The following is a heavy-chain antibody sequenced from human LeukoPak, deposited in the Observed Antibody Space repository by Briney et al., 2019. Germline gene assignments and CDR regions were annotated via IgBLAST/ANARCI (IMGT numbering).Heavy chain of an antibody. CDR1: GGSFSGYY. V-gene: IGHV4-34*01. CDR3: ARGLGRGYSGSRVGY. Sequence: PSETLSLTCAVYGGSFSGYYWSWIRQPPGKGLEWIGEINHSGSTNYNPSLKSRFTISVDTSKNQFSLKLSSVTAADTAVYYCARGLGRGYSGSRVGYWGQGTLVTVSS. D-gene: IGHD5-12*01. CDR2: INHSGST. J-gene: IGHJ4*02.